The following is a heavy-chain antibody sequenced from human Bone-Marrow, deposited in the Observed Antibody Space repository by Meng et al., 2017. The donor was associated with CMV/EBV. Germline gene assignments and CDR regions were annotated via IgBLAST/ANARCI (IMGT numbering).Heavy chain of an antibody. CDR1: GLTLSGSA. V-gene: IGHV3-23*03. CDR3: AKDRKDPEYYFDY. CDR2: IYSDDSNT. J-gene: IGHJ4*02. Sequence: TSGLTLSGSAIGWVRPAPGWVLEWVSVIYSDDSNTYYADSVKGRFTISRDSSKNTLYLQMNSLRAEDTAVYYCAKDRKDPEYYFDYWGQGTLVTVSS.